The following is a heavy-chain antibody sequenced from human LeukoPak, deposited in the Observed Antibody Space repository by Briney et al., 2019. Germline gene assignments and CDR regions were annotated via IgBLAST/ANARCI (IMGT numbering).Heavy chain of an antibody. J-gene: IGHJ1*01. CDR3: ARRPPDICSSTSCSNYVYFQH. CDR1: GGSISSGGYY. D-gene: IGHD2-2*01. V-gene: IGHV4-30-2*01. CDR2: IYHSGST. Sequence: RPSETLSLTCTVSGGSISSGGYYWSWIRQPPGKGLEWIGYIYHSGSTYYNPSLKSRVTISVDTSKNQFSLKLSSVTAADTAVYYCARRPPDICSSTSCSNYVYFQHWGQGTLVTVSS.